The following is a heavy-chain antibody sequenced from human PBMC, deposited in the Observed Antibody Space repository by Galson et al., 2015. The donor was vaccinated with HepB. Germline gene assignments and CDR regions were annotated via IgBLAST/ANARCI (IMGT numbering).Heavy chain of an antibody. V-gene: IGHV3-48*02. D-gene: IGHD3-10*01. CDR2: ISSSSSTI. Sequence: MSWVRQAPGKGLEWVSYISSSSSTIYYADSVKGRFTISRDNAKNSLYLQMNSLRDEDTAVYYCARGALWFGELPPSADYWGQGTLVTVSS. CDR3: ARGALWFGELPPSADY. J-gene: IGHJ4*02.